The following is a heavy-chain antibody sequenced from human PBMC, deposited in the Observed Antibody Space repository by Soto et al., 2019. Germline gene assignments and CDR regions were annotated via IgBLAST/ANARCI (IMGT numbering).Heavy chain of an antibody. CDR1: GFTFSNHA. V-gene: IGHV3-33*01. D-gene: IGHD6-13*01. J-gene: IGHJ6*02. CDR3: ARDRQQLAPYALDV. Sequence: QVQLVESGGGVVQPGTSLRLSCTTSGFTFSNHAMHWVRQAPGKGLEWVAQIWYDGSNKYYADSVKGRFTISRDNSRNMVYVQMNSLRVEDTAVYYCARDRQQLAPYALDVWGQGTSVTVSS. CDR2: IWYDGSNK.